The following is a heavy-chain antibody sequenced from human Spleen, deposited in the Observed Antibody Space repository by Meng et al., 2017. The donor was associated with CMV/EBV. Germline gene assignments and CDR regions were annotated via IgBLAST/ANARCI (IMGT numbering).Heavy chain of an antibody. CDR1: YTFSTYT. J-gene: IGHJ4*02. CDR3: ARLPAPYYYDHSGPFDY. CDR2: ISGYNGNK. V-gene: IGHV1-18*01. D-gene: IGHD3-22*01. Sequence: YTFSTYTIGWVRQAPGQGLEWMGWISGYNGNKHYAQKFQDRVTMTTDTPTSAAYMELRSLRSDDTAVYFCARLPAPYYYDHSGPFDYWGQGTLVTVSS.